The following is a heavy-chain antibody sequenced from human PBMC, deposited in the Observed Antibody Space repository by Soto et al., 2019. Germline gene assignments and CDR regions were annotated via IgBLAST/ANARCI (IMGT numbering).Heavy chain of an antibody. D-gene: IGHD3-22*01. Sequence: EVQLVESGGGLVQPGGSLRLSCEASACTLSSDWMSWVRQAPGKGLEWVANIKPDGSEKYYVDSVKGRFTISRDNTKNSLYLQMSTLRPEDTAIYYCARDYEFGFDIWGQGTLVTVSS. J-gene: IGHJ3*02. CDR1: ACTLSSDW. CDR3: ARDYEFGFDI. CDR2: IKPDGSEK. V-gene: IGHV3-7*01.